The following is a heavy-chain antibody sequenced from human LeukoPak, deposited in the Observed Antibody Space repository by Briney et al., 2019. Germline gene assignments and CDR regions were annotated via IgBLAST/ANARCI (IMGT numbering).Heavy chain of an antibody. J-gene: IGHJ4*02. CDR2: ISAYNGNT. V-gene: IGHV1-18*01. D-gene: IGHD3-22*01. CDR3: ARAHDYYDSSGYFDY. Sequence: ASVKVSCKASRYTFTSYGISWVRQAPGQGLEWMGWISAYNGNTNYAQKLQGRVTMTTDTSTSRAYMELRSLRSDDTAVYYCARAHDYYDSSGYFDYWGQGNLVTVSS. CDR1: RYTFTSYG.